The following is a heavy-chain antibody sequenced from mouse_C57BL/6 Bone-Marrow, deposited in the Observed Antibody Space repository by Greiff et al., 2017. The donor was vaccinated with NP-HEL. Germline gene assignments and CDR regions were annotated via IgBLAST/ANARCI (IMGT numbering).Heavy chain of an antibody. CDR1: GYTFTSYG. V-gene: IGHV1-81*01. D-gene: IGHD1-1*01. Sequence: VQLQQSGAELARPGASVKLSCKASGYTFTSYGISWVKQRTGQGLEWIGEIYPRSGNTYYNEKFKGKATLTADKSSSTAYMKLRSLTSEDSAVYFCSRGYYGSSFAYWGQGTLVTVSA. CDR3: SRGYYGSSFAY. J-gene: IGHJ3*01. CDR2: IYPRSGNT.